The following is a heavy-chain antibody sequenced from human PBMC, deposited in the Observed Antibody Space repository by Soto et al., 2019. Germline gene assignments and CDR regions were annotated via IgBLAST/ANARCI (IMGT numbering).Heavy chain of an antibody. V-gene: IGHV3-7*01. J-gene: IGHJ4*02. CDR1: GFTFSSYW. CDR2: IKQDGSEK. Sequence: QSGGSLRLSCAASGFTFSSYWMSWVRQAPGKGLEWVANIKQDGSEKYYVDSVKGRFTISRDNAKNSLYLQMNSLRAEDTAVYYCARRTIAAAGTRSGHFDYWGQGTLVTVSS. D-gene: IGHD6-13*01. CDR3: ARRTIAAAGTRSGHFDY.